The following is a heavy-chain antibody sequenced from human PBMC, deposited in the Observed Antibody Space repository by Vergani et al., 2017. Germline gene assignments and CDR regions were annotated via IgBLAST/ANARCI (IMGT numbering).Heavy chain of an antibody. Sequence: QVQLQQSGPGLVKPSQTLSLTCAISGDSVSSNSAAWNWIRQSPSRGLEWLGRTYYRSKWYNDYAVSVKSRITINPDTSKNQFSLQLNSVTPEYTAVYYCARVVSHGYYDSSSYYDYWGQGTLVTVSS. D-gene: IGHD3-22*01. CDR1: GDSVSSNSAA. CDR3: ARVVSHGYYDSSSYYDY. V-gene: IGHV6-1*01. CDR2: TYYRSKWYN. J-gene: IGHJ4*02.